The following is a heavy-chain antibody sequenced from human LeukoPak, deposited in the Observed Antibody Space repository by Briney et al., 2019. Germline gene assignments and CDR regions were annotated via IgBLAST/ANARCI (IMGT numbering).Heavy chain of an antibody. V-gene: IGHV3-30*04. J-gene: IGHJ4*02. CDR3: ARVVVSSSSDYFDY. D-gene: IGHD6-6*01. Sequence: GGSLRLSCAASGFTFSSYTMHWVRQVPGKGLEWVAVISNDGSNKYYADSVKGRFTISRDNSKNMLYLQMNSLRGEDTAVYYCARVVVSSSSDYFDYWGQGTLVTVSS. CDR2: ISNDGSNK. CDR1: GFTFSSYT.